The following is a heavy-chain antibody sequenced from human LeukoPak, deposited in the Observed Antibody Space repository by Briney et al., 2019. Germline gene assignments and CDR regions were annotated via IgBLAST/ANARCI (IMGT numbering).Heavy chain of an antibody. J-gene: IGHJ5*02. CDR2: ISSSGSTV. D-gene: IGHD3-10*01. V-gene: IGHV3-11*01. CDR3: ARPLTYYYAPSWFDP. Sequence: GGSLRLSCAASGFTFSDYYMSWIRQAPGKGLEWVSYISSSGSTVYYADSAKGRFTISRDNAKNSLYLQMNSLRAEDTAVYYCARPLTYYYAPSWFDPWGRGTLVTVSS. CDR1: GFTFSDYY.